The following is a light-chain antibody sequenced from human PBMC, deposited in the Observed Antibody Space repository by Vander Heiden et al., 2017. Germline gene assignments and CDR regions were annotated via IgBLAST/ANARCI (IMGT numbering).Light chain of an antibody. CDR1: KLGAKY. J-gene: IGLJ2*01. Sequence: SYELTQPPAVSVSPGQTASCTCSGDKLGAKYSCWYQQKPGQSPVLVIYQDSKRLSGLPERFSCSNSENTATLTISGTQAMDDADYYCQSWYSSSAVFGGGTKLTVL. CDR3: QSWYSSSAV. V-gene: IGLV3-1*01. CDR2: QDS.